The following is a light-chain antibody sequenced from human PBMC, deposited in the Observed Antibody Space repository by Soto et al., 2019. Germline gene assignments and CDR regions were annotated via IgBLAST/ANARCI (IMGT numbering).Light chain of an antibody. J-gene: IGKJ5*01. CDR1: QSISSW. CDR3: QQYDSFSST. Sequence: DIQMTQSPSTLSASVGDRVTITCRASQSISSWLAWYQQKPGTAPKVLIYHASNLQSGVPSRFSGSGSGTEFSLTISSLQPDDFATYYCQQYDSFSSTFGQGTRLEIK. V-gene: IGKV1-5*01. CDR2: HAS.